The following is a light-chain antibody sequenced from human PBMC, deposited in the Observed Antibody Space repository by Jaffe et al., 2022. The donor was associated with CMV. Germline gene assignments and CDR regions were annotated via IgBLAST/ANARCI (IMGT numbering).Light chain of an antibody. Sequence: SNELTQPPSVSVSPGQTASISCSGDNLGSKFLYWYQQKAGQSPVLVIYQDTKRPSGIPERFSASNSANTATLTISGTQAVDEAHYYCHAWDSKTELFGGGTKLTVL. V-gene: IGLV3-1*01. J-gene: IGLJ2*01. CDR2: QDT. CDR1: NLGSKF. CDR3: HAWDSKTEL.